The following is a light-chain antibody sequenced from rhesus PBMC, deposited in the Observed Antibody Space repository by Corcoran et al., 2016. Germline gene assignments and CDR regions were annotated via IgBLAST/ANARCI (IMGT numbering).Light chain of an antibody. Sequence: EIVMTRSPATLSLSPGERATLSCRASQSVSSNLAWYQQKPGQAPSLRIYGASSRATGIPDRFSGTGSGTYFTLTNSSLEPEDFAVYYCQQYSNWPQTFGQGTKVEIK. J-gene: IGKJ1*01. V-gene: IGKV3-42*03. CDR1: QSVSSN. CDR2: GAS. CDR3: QQYSNWPQT.